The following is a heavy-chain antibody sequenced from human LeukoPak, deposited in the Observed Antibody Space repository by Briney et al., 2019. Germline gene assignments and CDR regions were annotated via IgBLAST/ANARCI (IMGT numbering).Heavy chain of an antibody. J-gene: IGHJ4*02. V-gene: IGHV3-7*01. D-gene: IGHD1-26*01. CDR3: AREVGATRLFDY. CDR2: IKHDGGVT. Sequence: PGGSLRLSCVASGFTFSRYWMSWVRQAPGKGLEWVASIKHDGGVTHYADSMEGRFTISRDNAKNSLYLQMNSLRAEDTAVYYCAREVGATRLFDYWGQGTLVTVSS. CDR1: GFTFSRYW.